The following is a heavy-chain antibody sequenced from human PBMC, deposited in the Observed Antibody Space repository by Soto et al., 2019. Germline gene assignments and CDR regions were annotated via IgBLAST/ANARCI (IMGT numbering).Heavy chain of an antibody. J-gene: IGHJ1*01. CDR1: GFTFLSCW. V-gene: IGHV3-7*01. D-gene: IGHD6-19*01. CDR2: IKQDGSAK. CDR3: AGGIGWHIHQ. Sequence: EVQLVESGGGLVQPGGSLRLSCAASGFTFLSCWMNWVRPAPGKGLEWVANIKQDGSAKYYVDYVKGRFTISRDNAKNSLYLQMNSLRREDTAVYYCAGGIGWHIHQWGPGTLVTVSS.